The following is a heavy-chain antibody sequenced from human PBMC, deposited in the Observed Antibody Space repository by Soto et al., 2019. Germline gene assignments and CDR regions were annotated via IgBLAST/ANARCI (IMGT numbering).Heavy chain of an antibody. Sequence: QVQLQESGPGLVKPSQTLSLTCTVSGGSISSGGYYWSWIRQHPGKGLEWIGYIYYSGSTYYNPSLKRRVTISVDTSKNQFSLKLSSVTAADTAVYYCARDSRSSGRYYFDYWGQGTLVTVSS. J-gene: IGHJ4*02. D-gene: IGHD3-10*01. CDR3: ARDSRSSGRYYFDY. CDR1: GGSISSGGYY. CDR2: IYYSGST. V-gene: IGHV4-31*03.